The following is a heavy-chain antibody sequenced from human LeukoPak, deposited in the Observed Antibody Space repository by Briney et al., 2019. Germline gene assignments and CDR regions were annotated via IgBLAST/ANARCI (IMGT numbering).Heavy chain of an antibody. V-gene: IGHV4-39*07. D-gene: IGHD3-9*01. CDR2: IYYSGST. CDR3: ARDQDDILTRRGNYYYYYMDV. J-gene: IGHJ6*03. Sequence: SETLSLTCTVSGGSISSSSYYWGWIRQPPGKGLEWIGSIYYSGSTYYNPSLKSRVTISVDTSKNQFSLKLSSVTAADTAVYYCARDQDDILTRRGNYYYYYMDVWGKGTTVTISS. CDR1: GGSISSSSYY.